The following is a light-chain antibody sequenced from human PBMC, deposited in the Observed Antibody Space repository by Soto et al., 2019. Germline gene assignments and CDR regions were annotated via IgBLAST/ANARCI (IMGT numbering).Light chain of an antibody. CDR1: QSISSW. CDR2: KAS. J-gene: IGKJ4*01. Sequence: DIQMTQSPSTLSASVGDRVTITCRASQSISSWLAWYQQKPGKAPKLLIYKASSLESGVPSRFSGSGSGSEFTLTISSLQPDDFATYYCQQYNRYMLTFGGGTKVEIK. V-gene: IGKV1-5*03. CDR3: QQYNRYMLT.